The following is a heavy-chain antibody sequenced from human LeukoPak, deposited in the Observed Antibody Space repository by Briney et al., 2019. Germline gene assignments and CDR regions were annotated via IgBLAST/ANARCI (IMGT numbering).Heavy chain of an antibody. CDR1: GGSISSYY. D-gene: IGHD3-16*01. V-gene: IGHV4-59*08. J-gene: IGHJ3*02. CDR2: IYYSGST. Sequence: PSETLSLTCTVSGGSISSYYWSWIRQPPGKGLEWIGYIYYSGSTNYNPSLKSRVTISVDTSKNQFSLKLSSVTAADTAVYYCARGLKDAFDTWGQGTMVTVSS. CDR3: ARGLKDAFDT.